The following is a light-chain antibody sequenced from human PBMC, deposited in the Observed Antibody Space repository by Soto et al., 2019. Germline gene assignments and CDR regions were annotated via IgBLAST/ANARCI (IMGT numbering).Light chain of an antibody. Sequence: EIVLTQSPGTLSLSPGKRATLSCRASQTISSTYLAWYQQRPGQAPRLLIYGASSRATGIPDRFSGRGSGTDFALTISRLEPEDFAVYYCQHYGSSLPITFGPGTTVEI. CDR2: GAS. CDR3: QHYGSSLPIT. CDR1: QTISSTY. V-gene: IGKV3-20*01. J-gene: IGKJ3*01.